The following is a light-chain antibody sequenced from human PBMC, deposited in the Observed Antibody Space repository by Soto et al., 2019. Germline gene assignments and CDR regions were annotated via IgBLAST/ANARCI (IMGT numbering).Light chain of an antibody. CDR2: DVR. Sequence: QSALTQPRSVSGAPGQSVTLSCTGTSSDVGGYDYVSWYQQRPDKAPKLIIYDVRRRPSGVPDRFSGSKSDNTASLSISRLQAEGDADYYCCSDAGESREFGNGSKVT. V-gene: IGLV2-11*01. J-gene: IGLJ1*01. CDR3: CSDAGESRE. CDR1: SSDVGGYDY.